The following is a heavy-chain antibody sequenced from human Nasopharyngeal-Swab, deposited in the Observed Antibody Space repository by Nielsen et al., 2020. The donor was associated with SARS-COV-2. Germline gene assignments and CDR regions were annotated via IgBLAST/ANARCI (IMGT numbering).Heavy chain of an antibody. CDR2: ISYDGSNK. V-gene: IGHV3-30*03. CDR3: ARGYGGNSEVDAFDI. CDR1: GFSFSSYS. J-gene: IGHJ3*02. D-gene: IGHD4-23*01. Sequence: GGSLRLSCAASGFSFSSYSMNWVRQAPGKGLEWVTVISYDGSNKYYADSVQGRFTISRDKSKNTLYLQMNSLRPEDTAVYYCARGYGGNSEVDAFDIWGQGTMVTVSS.